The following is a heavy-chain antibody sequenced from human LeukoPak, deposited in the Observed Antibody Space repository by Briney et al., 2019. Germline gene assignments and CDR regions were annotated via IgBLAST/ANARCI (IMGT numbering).Heavy chain of an antibody. D-gene: IGHD6-13*01. CDR1: GGSISSYY. Sequence: SETLSLTCTVSGGSISSYYWSWIRQPPGKGLEWIGYIYDSGSSNNNPSLKSRVTISIDTSKNQFSLKLSSVTAADTAVYYCASVASAYSSLQYWGQGTLVTVSS. CDR2: IYDSGSS. J-gene: IGHJ1*01. CDR3: ASVASAYSSLQY. V-gene: IGHV4-59*08.